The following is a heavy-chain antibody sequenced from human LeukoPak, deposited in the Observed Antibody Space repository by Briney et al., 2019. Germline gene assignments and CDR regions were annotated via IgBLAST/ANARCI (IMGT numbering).Heavy chain of an antibody. V-gene: IGHV4-59*08. CDR3: TRGHPGVVRGTNWFDP. J-gene: IGHJ5*02. D-gene: IGHD3-10*01. Sequence: PSETLSLTCTVSGGSISNKYWSWIRQPPGKGLEWIGYIYYSGSTNYNPSLKSRVTILVDTSKNQFSLKLSSVTAADTAVYYCTRGHPGVVRGTNWFDPWGQGTLVTVSS. CDR1: GGSISNKY. CDR2: IYYSGST.